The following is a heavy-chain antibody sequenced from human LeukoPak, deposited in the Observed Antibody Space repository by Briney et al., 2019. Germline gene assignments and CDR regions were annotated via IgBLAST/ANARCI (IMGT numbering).Heavy chain of an antibody. CDR1: GFTFSSYA. D-gene: IGHD6-19*01. Sequence: QSGGSLRLSCAASGFTFSSYAMSWVRQAPGKGLEWVSAISGSGGSTYYADSVKGRFTISRDNSKNTLYLQMNSLRAEDTAVYYCANGGIAVPLVYWGQGTLVTVSS. V-gene: IGHV3-23*01. CDR3: ANGGIAVPLVY. CDR2: ISGSGGST. J-gene: IGHJ4*02.